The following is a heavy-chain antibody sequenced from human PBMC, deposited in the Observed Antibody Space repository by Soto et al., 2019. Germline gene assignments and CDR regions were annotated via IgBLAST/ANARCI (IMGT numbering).Heavy chain of an antibody. D-gene: IGHD6-13*01. CDR2: IYSGGST. V-gene: IGHV3-66*01. CDR3: AREQLSGSWYDGMDV. CDR1: GFTVSSNY. J-gene: IGHJ6*02. Sequence: GGSLRLSCAASGFTVSSNYMSWVRQAPGKGLEWVSVIYSGGSTYYADSVKGRFTISRDNSKNTLYLQMNSLRAEDTAVYYCAREQLSGSWYDGMDVWGQGTTVTVSS.